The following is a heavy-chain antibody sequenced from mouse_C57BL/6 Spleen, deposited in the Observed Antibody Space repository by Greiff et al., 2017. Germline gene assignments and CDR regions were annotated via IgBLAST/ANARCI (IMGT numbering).Heavy chain of an antibody. CDR2: IYPGDGDT. CDR3: AREETWGYWFAY. Sequence: QVQLQQSGAELVKPGASVKISCKASGYAFSSYWMNWVKQRPGKGLEWIGQIYPGDGDTNYNGKFKGKATLTADKSSSTAYMQLSSLTSEDSAVYFCAREETWGYWFAYWGQGTLVTVSA. D-gene: IGHD3-1*01. J-gene: IGHJ3*01. CDR1: GYAFSSYW. V-gene: IGHV1-80*01.